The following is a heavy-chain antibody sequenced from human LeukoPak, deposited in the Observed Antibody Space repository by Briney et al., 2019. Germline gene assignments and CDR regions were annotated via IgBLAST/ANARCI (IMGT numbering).Heavy chain of an antibody. D-gene: IGHD2-2*01. CDR1: GYTFTSYD. Sequence: ASVKVSCKASGYTFTSYDINWVRQATGQGLEWMGWMNPDSGNTGYAQKFQGRVTITRNTSISTAYMELSSLRSEDTAVYYCARGGAYCSSTSCRYNWFDPWGQGTLVTVSS. CDR3: ARGGAYCSSTSCRYNWFDP. CDR2: MNPDSGNT. V-gene: IGHV1-8*03. J-gene: IGHJ5*02.